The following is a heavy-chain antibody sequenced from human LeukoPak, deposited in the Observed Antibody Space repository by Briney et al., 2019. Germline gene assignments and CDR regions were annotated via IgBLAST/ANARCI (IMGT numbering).Heavy chain of an antibody. D-gene: IGHD1-20*01. CDR3: AKEYNWILYYYYGMDV. CDR1: GFTFSSYW. J-gene: IGHJ6*02. V-gene: IGHV3-7*01. CDR2: IKQDGSEK. Sequence: GGSLRLSCAASGFTFSSYWMSWVRQAPGKGLEWVANIKQDGSEKYYADSVKGRFTISRDNSKNTLYLQMNSLRAEDTAVYYCAKEYNWILYYYYGMDVWGQGTTVTVSS.